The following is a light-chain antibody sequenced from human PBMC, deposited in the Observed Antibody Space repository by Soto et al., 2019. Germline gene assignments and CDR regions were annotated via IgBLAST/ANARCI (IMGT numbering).Light chain of an antibody. CDR1: QSVSSTF. J-gene: IGKJ5*01. CDR3: QQRSXWXXA. V-gene: IGKV3D-20*02. Sequence: DIVLTQSPGTLSLSPGERATLSCRASQSVSSTFLAWYQQKPGQAPRLLIYDASKRATGIPTRFSGSGSGTDFTLTISSLQPEDFAVXXXQQRSXWXXAXGQGTRLEIK. CDR2: DAS.